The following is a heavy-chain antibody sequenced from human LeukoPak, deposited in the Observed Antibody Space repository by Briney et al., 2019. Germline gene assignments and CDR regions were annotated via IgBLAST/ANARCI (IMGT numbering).Heavy chain of an antibody. CDR1: GGSFSGYY. Sequence: PSETLSLTCAVYGGSFSGYYWSWLRQPPGKGLEWIGEINHSGSTNYNPSLKSRVTISVGTSKNQFALKLSSVSAAHTAVYSCARGRGGPPPLWGEGNGVTVSS. J-gene: IGHJ1*01. CDR3: ARGRGGPPPL. V-gene: IGHV4-34*01. CDR2: INHSGST. D-gene: IGHD3-10*01.